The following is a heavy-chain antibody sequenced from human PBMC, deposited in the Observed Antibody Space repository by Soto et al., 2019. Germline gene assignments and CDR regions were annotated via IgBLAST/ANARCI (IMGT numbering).Heavy chain of an antibody. CDR1: GYTFTSYY. V-gene: IGHV1-46*01. D-gene: IGHD1-26*01. CDR2: INPSGGST. J-gene: IGHJ3*02. Sequence: ASVKVSCKASGYTFTSYYMHWVRQAPGQGLEWMRIINPSGGSTSYAQKFQGRVTMTRDTSTSTVYMELSSLRSEDTAVYYCARYRGSYLLDFDIWGQGTMVTVSS. CDR3: ARYRGSYLLDFDI.